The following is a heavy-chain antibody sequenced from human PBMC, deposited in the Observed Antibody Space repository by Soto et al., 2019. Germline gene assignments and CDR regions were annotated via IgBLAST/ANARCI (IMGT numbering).Heavy chain of an antibody. CDR2: IYHSGST. J-gene: IGHJ3*02. CDR1: GGSISSSNW. CDR3: ARQPYQNDAFDI. V-gene: IGHV4-4*02. D-gene: IGHD2-2*01. Sequence: SETLSLTCAVSGGSISSSNWWSWVRQPPGKGLEWIGEIYHSGSTNYNPSLKSRVTISVDRSKNQFSLKLSSVTAADTAVYYCARQPYQNDAFDIWGQGTMVTVSS.